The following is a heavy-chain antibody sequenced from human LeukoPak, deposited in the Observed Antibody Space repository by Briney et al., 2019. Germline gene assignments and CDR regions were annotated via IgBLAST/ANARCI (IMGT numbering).Heavy chain of an antibody. V-gene: IGHV4-38-2*01. CDR1: SYSISSGYY. CDR2: IYHSGST. D-gene: IGHD1-1*01. CDR3: ARAWNGHYFDY. Sequence: PSETLSLTCAVSSYSISSGYYWGWIRQPPGKGLECIGTIYHSGSTYYNPSLKSRVTISVDTSKNQFSLNLTSVTAADTAVYYCARAWNGHYFDYWGQGTLVTVSS. J-gene: IGHJ4*02.